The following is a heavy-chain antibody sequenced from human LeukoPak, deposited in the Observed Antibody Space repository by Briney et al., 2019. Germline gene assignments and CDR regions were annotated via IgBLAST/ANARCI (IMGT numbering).Heavy chain of an antibody. CDR2: IQDDGATT. CDR3: APQSIRLVVVIRSFDY. J-gene: IGHJ4*02. D-gene: IGHD3-22*01. Sequence: PGGSLRLSSAASGLTFSNFPMHWVRQAPRKGLEWVALIQDDGATTNYVDSVRGRFTISRDNSKSTVYLQRNSLKPDDTAVYYFAPQSIRLVVVIRSFDYWGQGTLVTVSS. V-gene: IGHV3-30*02. CDR1: GLTFSNFP.